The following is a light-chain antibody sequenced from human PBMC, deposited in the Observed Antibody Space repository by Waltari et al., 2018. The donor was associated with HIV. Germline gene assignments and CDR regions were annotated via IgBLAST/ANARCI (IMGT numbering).Light chain of an antibody. CDR2: LGS. CDR1: QSLLHSNGYNY. CDR3: MQALQTPFT. J-gene: IGKJ3*01. V-gene: IGKV2-28*01. Sequence: DLVMTQSPLSLPVTPGEPASISCRPSQSLLHSNGYNYLDWYLQKPGQSPQLLIYLGSNRASGVPDRFSGSGSGTDFTLKISRVEAEDVGVYYCMQALQTPFTFGPGTKVDIK.